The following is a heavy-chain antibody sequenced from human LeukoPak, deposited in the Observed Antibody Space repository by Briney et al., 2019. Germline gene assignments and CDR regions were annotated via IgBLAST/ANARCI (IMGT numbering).Heavy chain of an antibody. Sequence: ASVKVSCKASGYTFTSYDINWVRQATGQGLEWMGWMNPNSGNTGYAQKFQGRVTMTRNTSISTAYMELSSLRSEDTAVYYCALGKAARYYYYMDVWGKATTVTVSS. D-gene: IGHD6-6*01. CDR3: ALGKAARYYYYMDV. CDR1: GYTFTSYD. V-gene: IGHV1-8*01. J-gene: IGHJ6*03. CDR2: MNPNSGNT.